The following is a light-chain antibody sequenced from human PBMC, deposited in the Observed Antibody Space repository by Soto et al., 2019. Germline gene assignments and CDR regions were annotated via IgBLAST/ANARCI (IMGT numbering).Light chain of an antibody. V-gene: IGKV1-5*03. CDR1: QSISSW. CDR3: QQYNSYST. Sequence: DIQMTQSPSTLSASVGDRVTITCRASQSISSWLARYQQKPGKAPKLLIYKASSLESGVPSRFSGSGSGTEFTLTISILQPDDFATYYCQQYNSYSTFGQGTKLEIK. CDR2: KAS. J-gene: IGKJ2*01.